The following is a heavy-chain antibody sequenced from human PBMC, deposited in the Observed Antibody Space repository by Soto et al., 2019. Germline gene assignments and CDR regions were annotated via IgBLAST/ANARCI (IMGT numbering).Heavy chain of an antibody. CDR3: AKDSSNGYGDYFAFDI. V-gene: IGHV3-30*18. CDR2: ISYDGSNK. Sequence: QVQLVESGGGVVQPGRSLRLSCAASGFTFSSYGMHWVRQAPGKGLEWVAVISYDGSNKYYADSVKGRFTISRDNSKNTLYLQMNSLRAEDTAVYYCAKDSSNGYGDYFAFDIWGQGTMVTVSS. D-gene: IGHD4-17*01. CDR1: GFTFSSYG. J-gene: IGHJ3*02.